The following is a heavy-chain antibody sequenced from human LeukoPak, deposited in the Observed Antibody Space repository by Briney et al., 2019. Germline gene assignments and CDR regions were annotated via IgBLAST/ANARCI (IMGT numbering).Heavy chain of an antibody. Sequence: ASVKVSCEASGGTFSSYAISWVRQAPGQGLEWMGGIIPIFGTANYAQKFQGRVTITADESTSTAYMELSSLRSEDTAVYYCARGGRSYCSSTSCYFNNWFDPWGQGTLVTVSS. CDR2: IIPIFGTA. J-gene: IGHJ5*02. CDR1: GGTFSSYA. V-gene: IGHV1-69*13. D-gene: IGHD2-2*01. CDR3: ARGGRSYCSSTSCYFNNWFDP.